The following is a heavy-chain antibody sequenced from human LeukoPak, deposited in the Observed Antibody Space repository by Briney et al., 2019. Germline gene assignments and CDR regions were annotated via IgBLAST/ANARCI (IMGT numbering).Heavy chain of an antibody. V-gene: IGHV4-61*02. CDR2: IYTSGST. J-gene: IGHJ6*02. CDR3: AGVGLLWFGGREGYYGMDV. CDR1: GGSISSGSYY. Sequence: SETLSLTCTVSGGSISSGSYYWSWIRQPAGKGLEWIGRIYTSGSTNYNPSLKSRVTISVDTSKNQFSLKLSSVTAADTAVYYCAGVGLLWFGGREGYYGMDVWGQGTTVTVSS. D-gene: IGHD3-10*01.